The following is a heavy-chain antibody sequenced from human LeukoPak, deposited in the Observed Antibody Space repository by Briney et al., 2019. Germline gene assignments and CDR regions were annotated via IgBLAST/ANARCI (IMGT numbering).Heavy chain of an antibody. D-gene: IGHD6-13*01. V-gene: IGHV3-20*04. Sequence: RTGGSLRLSCAASGFTFDDYGMSWVRQAPGKGLEWVSGINWNGGSTGYADSVKGRFTISRDNSKNTLYLQMNSLRAEDTAVYYCARVPSIAAEYAFDIWGQGTMVTVSS. CDR3: ARVPSIAAEYAFDI. J-gene: IGHJ3*02. CDR1: GFTFDDYG. CDR2: INWNGGST.